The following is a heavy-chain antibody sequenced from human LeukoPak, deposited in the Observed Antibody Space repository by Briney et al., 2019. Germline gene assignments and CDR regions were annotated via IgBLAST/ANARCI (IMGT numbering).Heavy chain of an antibody. CDR2: ISYDGSTI. D-gene: IGHD4-17*01. CDR3: ASRTATVMDY. V-gene: IGHV3-30-3*01. CDR1: GFTFSSYT. Sequence: GGSLRLPCAASGFTFSSYTMHWVRQAPGKGLEWVAVISYDGSTIYYADSVKGRFTISRDNSKNTLYLQMGSLRPKDTAVYYCASRTATVMDYWGQGTLVTVSS. J-gene: IGHJ4*02.